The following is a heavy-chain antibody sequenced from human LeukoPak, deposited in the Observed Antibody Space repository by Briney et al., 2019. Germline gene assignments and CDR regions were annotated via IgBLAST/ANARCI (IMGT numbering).Heavy chain of an antibody. D-gene: IGHD3-16*01. J-gene: IGHJ5*02. CDR2: INRGAGS. V-gene: IGHV4-4*02. CDR3: ARDNYVWGSYSLDP. Sequence: SGTLSLTCAVSGDSVTSYWWSWVRQPPGRGLEWIGEINRGAGSNSNPSLKSRVTISVDTSKNQFSLKLSSVTAADTAVYYCARDNYVWGSYSLDPWGQGTLVTVSS. CDR1: GDSVTSYW.